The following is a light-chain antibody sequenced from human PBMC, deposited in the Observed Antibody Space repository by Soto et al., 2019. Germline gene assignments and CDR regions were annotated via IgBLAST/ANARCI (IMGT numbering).Light chain of an antibody. CDR3: QSYDSSLSGSWV. Sequence: QLVLTQPPSVSGAPGQTVTISCTGSSSNIGAGYSVHWYQQFPGTAPKLLIYGNRNRPSGVPDRFSGSQSGTSASLAITGLQAEDEADYYCQSYDSSLSGSWVFGGGTKLTVL. J-gene: IGLJ3*02. CDR1: SSNIGAGYS. V-gene: IGLV1-40*01. CDR2: GNR.